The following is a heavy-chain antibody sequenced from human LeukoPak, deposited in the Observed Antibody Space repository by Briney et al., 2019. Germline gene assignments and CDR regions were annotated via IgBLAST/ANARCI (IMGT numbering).Heavy chain of an antibody. CDR1: GYTFTSYY. D-gene: IGHD4-17*01. Sequence: ASVKVSCKASGYTFTSYYMHWVRRAPGQGLEWMGIINPSGGSTSYAQKFQGRVTMTRDTSTSTVYMELSSLRSEDTAVYYCARDLMTTVTTYAFDIWGQGTMVTVSS. J-gene: IGHJ3*02. CDR3: ARDLMTTVTTYAFDI. V-gene: IGHV1-46*01. CDR2: INPSGGST.